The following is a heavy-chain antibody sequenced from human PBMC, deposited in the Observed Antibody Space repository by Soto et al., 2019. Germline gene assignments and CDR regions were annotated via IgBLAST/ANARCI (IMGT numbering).Heavy chain of an antibody. Sequence: GGSLRLSCAASGFTFSSFAMHWVRQAPGKGLEWVAVIWYNGRNKYYVDSVKGRFTISRDNSKNTLYLQMNSLRAEDTAVYYCAKRGDWAYSSSPRDWFDPWGQGTLVTVS. CDR2: IWYNGRNK. CDR3: AKRGDWAYSSSPRDWFDP. V-gene: IGHV3-33*06. D-gene: IGHD6-13*01. CDR1: GFTFSSFA. J-gene: IGHJ5*02.